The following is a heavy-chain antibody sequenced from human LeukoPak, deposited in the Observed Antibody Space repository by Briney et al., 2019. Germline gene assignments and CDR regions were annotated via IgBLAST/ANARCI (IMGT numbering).Heavy chain of an antibody. J-gene: IGHJ4*02. CDR2: ISASNGNA. D-gene: IGHD3-9*01. CDR3: ARTVRGYDLLTGYAYYFDY. CDR1: GYTFTTYG. V-gene: IGHV1-18*01. Sequence: GASVKVSCKASGYTFTTYGFSWVRPAPGQGLEWMGWISASNGNANYAQKFQDRLTITTDTSTSTAYMELRSLRSDDTAVYYCARTVRGYDLLTGYAYYFDYWGQGTLVTVSS.